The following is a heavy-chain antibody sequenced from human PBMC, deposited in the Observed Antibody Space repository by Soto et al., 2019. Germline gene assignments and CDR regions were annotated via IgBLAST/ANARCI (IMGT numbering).Heavy chain of an antibody. V-gene: IGHV3-30*03. CDR2: ISYDGSNK. D-gene: IGHD3-22*01. J-gene: IGHJ4*02. CDR3: ARGFFFDSNPSYPGPLAY. Sequence: GGSLRLSCAASGFTFSSYGMHWVRQAPGKGLEWVAVISYDGSNKYYADSVKGRFTISRDNSKNTLYLQMNSLRAEDTAVYYCARGFFFDSNPSYPGPLAYWGQGTLVTVSS. CDR1: GFTFSSYG.